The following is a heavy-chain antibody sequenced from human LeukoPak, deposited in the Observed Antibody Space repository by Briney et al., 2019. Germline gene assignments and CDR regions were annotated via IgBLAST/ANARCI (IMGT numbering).Heavy chain of an antibody. CDR3: ARSRRDVTAIYFDY. CDR2: IYSGGST. J-gene: IGHJ4*02. CDR1: GFTVSSNY. V-gene: IGHV3-66*02. Sequence: GESLRLSCAASGFTVSSNYMSWVRQAPGKGLEWVSVIYSGGSTYYADSVKGRFTISRDNSKNTLYLQMNSLRAEDTAVYYCARSRRDVTAIYFDYWGQGTLVTVSS. D-gene: IGHD2-21*02.